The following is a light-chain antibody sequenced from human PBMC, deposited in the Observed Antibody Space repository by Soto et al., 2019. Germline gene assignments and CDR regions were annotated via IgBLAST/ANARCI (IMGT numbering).Light chain of an antibody. CDR3: QQHDDPKT. CDR1: QSVGNSK. J-gene: IGKJ1*01. V-gene: IGKV3-20*01. Sequence: EIVLTQSPGTLSLSPGERATLSCRASQSVGNSKLAWYQQKPGQAPRLLIYATSYRATGFPDRFSSSGSGTDFTLTISRREPEDFAVYYCQQHDDPKTFGQGTKVEIK. CDR2: ATS.